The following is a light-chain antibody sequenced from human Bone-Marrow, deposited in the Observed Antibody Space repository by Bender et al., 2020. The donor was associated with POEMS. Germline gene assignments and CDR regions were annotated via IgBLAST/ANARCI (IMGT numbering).Light chain of an antibody. CDR1: TGPVTSSHF. CDR3: MLSYTGTGKT. J-gene: IGLJ2*01. Sequence: QAVVTQEPSLTVSPGGTVTLTCASSTGPVTSSHFSYWFQQKPGQVPTTLIYDTSTKHSWTPARFSGSLLGGKAALTLSGAQPEAPADYYCMLSYTGTGKTFGGGTRLTVL. V-gene: IGLV7-46*01. CDR2: DTS.